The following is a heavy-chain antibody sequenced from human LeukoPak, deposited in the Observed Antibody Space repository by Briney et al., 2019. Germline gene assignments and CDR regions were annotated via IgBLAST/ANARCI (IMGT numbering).Heavy chain of an antibody. V-gene: IGHV1-69*05. Sequence: SVKVSCKASGGTFSSYAISWVRQAPGQGLEWMGGIIPIFGTANYAQKFQGRVTITTDESTSTAYMELSSLRSEDTAVYYCARGAVALKGWFDPWGQGTLVTVSS. D-gene: IGHD6-19*01. J-gene: IGHJ5*02. CDR2: IIPIFGTA. CDR3: ARGAVALKGWFDP. CDR1: GGTFSSYA.